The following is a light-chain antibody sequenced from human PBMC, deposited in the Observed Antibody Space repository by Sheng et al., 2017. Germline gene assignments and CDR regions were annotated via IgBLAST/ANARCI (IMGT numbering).Light chain of an antibody. CDR2: EDS. J-gene: IGLJ2*01. Sequence: QSALTQPASVSGSPGQSITISCTGTSSDVGSYNLVSWYQQHPGKAPKLMIYEDSKRPSGVSNRFSGSKSGNTASLTISGLQAEDEADYYCCSYAGSSTYVVFGGGTKLTV. V-gene: IGLV2-23*01. CDR3: CSYAGSSTYVV. CDR1: SSDVGSYNL.